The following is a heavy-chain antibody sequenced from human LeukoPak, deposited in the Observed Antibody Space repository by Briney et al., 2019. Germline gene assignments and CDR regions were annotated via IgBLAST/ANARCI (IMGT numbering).Heavy chain of an antibody. CDR1: GYTFTGYY. Sequence: ASVKASCKASGYTFTGYYMHWVRQAPGQGLEWMGWINPNSGGTNYAQKFQGRVAMTRDTSISTAYMELSRLRSDDTAVYFCASGFMGYDRSGYYDDAFDIWGQGTMVTVSS. D-gene: IGHD3-22*01. CDR2: INPNSGGT. CDR3: ASGFMGYDRSGYYDDAFDI. V-gene: IGHV1-2*02. J-gene: IGHJ3*02.